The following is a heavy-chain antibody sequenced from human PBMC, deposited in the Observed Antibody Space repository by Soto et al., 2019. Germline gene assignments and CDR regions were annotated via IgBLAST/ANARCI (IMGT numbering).Heavy chain of an antibody. CDR1: GGSISSYY. Sequence: QVQLQESGPGLVKPSETLSLTCTVSGGSISSYYWSWIRQPPGKGLELIGYIYYSGSTNYNPSLKRRVTISVDTSKNQFSLKLSSVTAADTAVYYCAREGYDLWSGHLGMDVWGQGTTVTVSS. D-gene: IGHD3-3*01. CDR3: AREGYDLWSGHLGMDV. J-gene: IGHJ6*02. CDR2: IYYSGST. V-gene: IGHV4-59*01.